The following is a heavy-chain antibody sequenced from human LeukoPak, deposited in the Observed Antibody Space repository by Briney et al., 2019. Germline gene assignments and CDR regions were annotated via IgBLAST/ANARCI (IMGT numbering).Heavy chain of an antibody. J-gene: IGHJ3*02. CDR3: ARESLKGVFGSLRSNAFDI. D-gene: IGHD3-10*01. Sequence: ASVKVSCKASGYTFTSYDINWVRQATGQGLEWMGWTNPNSGNTGCAQKFQGRVTMTRNTSISTAYMELSSLRSEDTAVYYCARESLKGVFGSLRSNAFDIWGQGTMVTVSS. V-gene: IGHV1-8*01. CDR1: GYTFTSYD. CDR2: TNPNSGNT.